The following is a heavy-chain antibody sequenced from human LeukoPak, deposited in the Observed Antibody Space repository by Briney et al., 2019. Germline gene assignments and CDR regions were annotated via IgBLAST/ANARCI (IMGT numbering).Heavy chain of an antibody. V-gene: IGHV4-4*07. Sequence: PSETLSLTCTVSGGSISSYYWSWIRQPAGKGLEWIGRIYTSGSTNYNPSLKSRVTMSVDTSKNQFSLNLSSVTAADAAVYYCARDDYYGSGMSMRGSPSYYFDYWGQGTLVTVSS. CDR1: GGSISSYY. CDR2: IYTSGST. CDR3: ARDDYYGSGMSMRGSPSYYFDY. J-gene: IGHJ4*02. D-gene: IGHD3-10*01.